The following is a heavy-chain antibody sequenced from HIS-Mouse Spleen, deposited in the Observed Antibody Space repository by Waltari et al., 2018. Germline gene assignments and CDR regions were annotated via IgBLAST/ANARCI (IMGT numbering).Heavy chain of an antibody. D-gene: IGHD4-17*01. CDR2: IKKDGSEK. CDR3: ATETTVVTPLHYGMDV. CDR1: GFTFSSYW. Sequence: EVQLVESGGGLVQPGGSLRLSCAASGFTFSSYWMSWVRQAPGKGLEWVANIKKDGSEKYYVGCVKGRFTISRDNAKNSLYLQMHSLRAEDTAVYYCATETTVVTPLHYGMDVWGQGTTVTVSS. J-gene: IGHJ6*02. V-gene: IGHV3-7*01.